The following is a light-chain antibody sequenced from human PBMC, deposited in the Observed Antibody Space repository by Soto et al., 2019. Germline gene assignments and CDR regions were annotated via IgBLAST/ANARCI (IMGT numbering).Light chain of an antibody. CDR3: HQYHSYPLT. CDR2: KAS. J-gene: IGKJ4*01. V-gene: IGKV1-5*03. Sequence: DMQMTQSPSTLSASVGERGSITWRASQSISSWLAWYQQRPGKAPKLLIYKASTFASGVPSRFSGSGCRQALNVSINSMQPDHVGTYYCHQYHSYPLTFGGGTKVDIK. CDR1: QSISSW.